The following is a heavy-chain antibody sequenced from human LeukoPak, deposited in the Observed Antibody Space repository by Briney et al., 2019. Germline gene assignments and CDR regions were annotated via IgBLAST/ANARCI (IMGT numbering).Heavy chain of an antibody. J-gene: IGHJ6*02. CDR2: IYKSGST. CDR3: ASSHSSSWGFEYYGMDG. CDR1: GGSIRSGRYY. V-gene: IGHV4-61*01. D-gene: IGHD6-13*01. Sequence: SETLSLTCTVSGGSIRSGRYYWSWIRQPPGKGLEWIGNIYKSGSTNYNPSLESRVTMSVDTSKNQFSLKLSSVTAADTAVYYCASSHSSSWGFEYYGMDGWGQGTTVTVSS.